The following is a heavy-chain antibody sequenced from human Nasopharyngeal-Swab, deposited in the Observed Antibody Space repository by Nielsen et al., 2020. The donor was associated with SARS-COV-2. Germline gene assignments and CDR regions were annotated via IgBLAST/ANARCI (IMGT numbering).Heavy chain of an antibody. Sequence: SETLSPPCTLSDGSISSGGYYWSWRRQHRGKGLEWIGFLDYSGSTYYNPSLKSRVTISVDTSKNQFYLKLSSVSAADTAVYYCARGGGVWLQLSTYFDYWGQGTLVTVSS. J-gene: IGHJ4*02. V-gene: IGHV4-31*03. D-gene: IGHD5-24*01. CDR2: LDYSGST. CDR1: DGSISSGGYY. CDR3: ARGGGVWLQLSTYFDY.